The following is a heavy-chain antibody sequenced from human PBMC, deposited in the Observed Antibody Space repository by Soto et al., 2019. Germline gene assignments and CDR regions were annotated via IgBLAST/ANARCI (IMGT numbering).Heavy chain of an antibody. Sequence: PGGSLRLSCAASGFTFSSYGMHWVRQAPGKGLVWVSRIKGDGSITNYADSVKGRFTISRDKAKNTLTLQMNSLRAEDTAVYYCAREDTALVPDTFDIWGQGTMVTVSS. CDR1: GFTFSSYG. CDR2: IKGDGSIT. D-gene: IGHD2-2*01. J-gene: IGHJ3*02. CDR3: AREDTALVPDTFDI. V-gene: IGHV3-74*01.